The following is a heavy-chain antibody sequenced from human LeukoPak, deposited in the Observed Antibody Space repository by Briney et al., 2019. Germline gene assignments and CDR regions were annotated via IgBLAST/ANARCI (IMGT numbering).Heavy chain of an antibody. J-gene: IGHJ5*02. V-gene: IGHV5-51*01. D-gene: IGHD6-13*01. CDR3: ARSGYSSSWSNWFDP. CDR2: IYPGDSDT. CDR1: GYSFTSYW. Sequence: GESLKISCKGSGYSFTSYWIGWVRQMPGKGLEWMGIIYPGDSDTRYSPSFQGQVTISADKSISTAYLQWSSLKVSDTAMYYCARSGYSSSWSNWFDPWGQGTLVTVSS.